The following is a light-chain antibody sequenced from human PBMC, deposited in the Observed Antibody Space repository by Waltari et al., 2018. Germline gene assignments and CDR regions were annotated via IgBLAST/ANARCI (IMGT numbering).Light chain of an antibody. CDR1: QTIRSA. CDR2: HAS. Sequence: DIEMTQSPSSLSASLGDTLSLTCRASQTIRSALNWYQQKPGKAPKLPVYHASTLQNGVPSRFRGRGSGTNFALIINDLQPEDFGTYYCQQSYDTLWSFGPGTTVDIK. V-gene: IGKV1-39*01. CDR3: QQSYDTLWS. J-gene: IGKJ1*01.